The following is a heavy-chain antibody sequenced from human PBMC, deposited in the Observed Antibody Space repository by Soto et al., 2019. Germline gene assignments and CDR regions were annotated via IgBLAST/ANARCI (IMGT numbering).Heavy chain of an antibody. V-gene: IGHV4-61*01. CDR1: GGSVNSDNYY. CDR3: AEESREFSSSGGLDV. Sequence: QVQLQESGPGLVKPSETLSLTCTVSGGSVNSDNYYWSWIRQPPGKRLEWIGSLYYSGSTNYNPSPKGPSPHSVDTAKNQFSLKPSSVTAADPGGYFRAEESREFSSSGGLDVWGQGTTVTVSS. J-gene: IGHJ6*02. CDR2: LYYSGST. D-gene: IGHD3-10*01.